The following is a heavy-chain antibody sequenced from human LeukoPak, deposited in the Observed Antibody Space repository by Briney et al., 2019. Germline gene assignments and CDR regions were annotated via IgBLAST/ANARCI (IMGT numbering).Heavy chain of an antibody. CDR3: ARATYYYGMDV. J-gene: IGHJ6*02. CDR2: IYYSGST. CDR1: GGSVSSGSYY. V-gene: IGHV4-61*01. Sequence: PSETLSLTCTVSGGSVSSGSYYWSWIRQPPGKGLEWIGYIYYSGSTNYNPSLKSRVTISVDTSKNQFSLKLSSVTAADTAVYYCARATYYYGMDVWGQGTTVTVSS.